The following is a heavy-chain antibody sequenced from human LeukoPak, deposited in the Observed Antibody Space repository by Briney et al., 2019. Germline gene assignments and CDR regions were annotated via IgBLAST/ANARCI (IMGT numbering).Heavy chain of an antibody. Sequence: GGSLRLSCAASGFTFSSNYMSWVRQAPGKGLEWVSGISGGGGSTYYADSVKGRFTISRDNSKNTLYLQMDSLRAEDTALYYCAKGSGINRYRWIDPWGQGTLVTVSS. CDR2: ISGGGGST. CDR3: AKGSGINRYRWIDP. V-gene: IGHV3-23*01. D-gene: IGHD3-16*02. CDR1: GFTFSSNY. J-gene: IGHJ5*02.